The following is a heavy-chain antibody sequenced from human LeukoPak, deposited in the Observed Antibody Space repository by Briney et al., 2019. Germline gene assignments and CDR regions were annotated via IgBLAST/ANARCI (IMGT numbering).Heavy chain of an antibody. CDR1: GFTFSNSD. V-gene: IGHV3-48*03. CDR3: ARLGGNLSK. J-gene: IGHJ4*02. Sequence: GGSLRLSCVASGFTFSNSDMNWVRQAPGKGLDWVAYISRRDGRTYYADSVKGRFTISRDDAKNSLYLQMNTLKDEDTAVYYCARLGGNLSKWGQGTLVTVSA. CDR2: ISRRDGRT. D-gene: IGHD1-26*01.